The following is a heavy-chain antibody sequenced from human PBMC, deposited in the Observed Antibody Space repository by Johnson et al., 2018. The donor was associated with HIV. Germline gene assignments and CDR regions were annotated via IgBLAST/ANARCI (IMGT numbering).Heavy chain of an antibody. CDR1: GFTFSSYA. CDR3: AKPLPLNYYDSREDAFDI. CDR2: ISYDGSNK. D-gene: IGHD3-22*01. Sequence: VQLVESGGGVVQPGRSLRLSCAASGFTFSSYAMHWVRQAPGKGLEWVAVISYDGSNKYYADSVKGRFTISRDNSKNTLHLQMNSLRAEDTAVYYCAKPLPLNYYDSREDAFDIWGQGTMVTVSS. J-gene: IGHJ3*02. V-gene: IGHV3-30*18.